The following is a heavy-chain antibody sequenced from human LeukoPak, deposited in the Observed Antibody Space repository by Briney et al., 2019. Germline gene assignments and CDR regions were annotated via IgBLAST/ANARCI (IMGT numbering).Heavy chain of an antibody. J-gene: IGHJ4*02. CDR2: IYYSGST. CDR1: GGSISSSTYY. Sequence: SETLSPTCTVSGGSISSSTYYWGWIRQPPGKALEWIGSIYYSGSTYYNPSLKSRVTISVDTSKNQFSLKLSSVTAADTAVYYCARGGGLYYFDYWGQGTLVTVSS. D-gene: IGHD3-16*01. CDR3: ARGGGLYYFDY. V-gene: IGHV4-39*01.